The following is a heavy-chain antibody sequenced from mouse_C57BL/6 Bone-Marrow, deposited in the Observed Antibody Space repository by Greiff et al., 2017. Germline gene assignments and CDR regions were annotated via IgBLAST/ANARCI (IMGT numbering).Heavy chain of an antibody. CDR2: IDPSDSET. Sequence: VQLQQPGAELVRPGSSVKLSCKASGYTFTSYWMHWVQQRPIQGLEWIGNIDPSDSETHYNQKFKDKATLTVDKSSSTAYMQLSSLTSEDSAVYYCARSGLYYGNLYYFDYWGQGTTLTVSS. D-gene: IGHD2-1*01. CDR3: ARSGLYYGNLYYFDY. J-gene: IGHJ2*01. CDR1: GYTFTSYW. V-gene: IGHV1-52*01.